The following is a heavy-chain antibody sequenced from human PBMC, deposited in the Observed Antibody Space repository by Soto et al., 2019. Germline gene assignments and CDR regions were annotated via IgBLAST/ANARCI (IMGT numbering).Heavy chain of an antibody. Sequence: GASVKVSCKASGYTFTSYGISWVRQAPGQGLEWMGWISAYNGNTNYAQKLQGRVTMTTDTSTSTAYMELRSLRSDDTAVYYCARDRGSSSWYEDNWFDPWGQGTLVTVSS. J-gene: IGHJ5*02. V-gene: IGHV1-18*01. CDR2: ISAYNGNT. CDR1: GYTFTSYG. D-gene: IGHD6-13*01. CDR3: ARDRGSSSWYEDNWFDP.